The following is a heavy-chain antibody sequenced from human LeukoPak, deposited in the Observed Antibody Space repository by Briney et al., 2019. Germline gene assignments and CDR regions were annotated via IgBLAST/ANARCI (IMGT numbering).Heavy chain of an antibody. CDR3: ARGGVFSSGWYVDY. D-gene: IGHD6-19*01. J-gene: IGHJ4*02. V-gene: IGHV3-64*01. CDR1: GFTISSDS. Sequence: GGSLRLSCAASGFTISSDSMHWIRQAPGKGLEYVSAIGYGGDTYYANSVKGRFTISRDNAKNSLYLQMNSLRAEDTAVYYCARGGVFSSGWYVDYWGQGTLVSVSS. CDR2: IGYGGDT.